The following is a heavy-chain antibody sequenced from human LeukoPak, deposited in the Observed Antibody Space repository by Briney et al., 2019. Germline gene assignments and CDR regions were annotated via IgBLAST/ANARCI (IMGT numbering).Heavy chain of an antibody. CDR2: IMPLFGTA. CDR3: ARDVHGDYGSGWFDP. CDR1: RGTFNNSA. V-gene: IGHV1-69*05. Sequence: ASVKVSCKTSRGTFNNSAISWVRQAPGQGLEWMGGIMPLFGTAGYAQKFQGRVTITKDESTRTVYLELTSLTSDDTAVYYCARDVHGDYGSGWFDPWGQGTLVSVSS. D-gene: IGHD4-17*01. J-gene: IGHJ5*02.